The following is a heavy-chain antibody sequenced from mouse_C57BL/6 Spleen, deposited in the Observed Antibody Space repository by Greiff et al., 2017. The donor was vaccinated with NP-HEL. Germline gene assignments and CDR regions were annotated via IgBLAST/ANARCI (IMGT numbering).Heavy chain of an antibody. CDR1: GFTFSSYA. CDR3: TRVYGSFYYFDY. CDR2: ISSGGDYI. V-gene: IGHV5-9-1*02. J-gene: IGHJ2*01. D-gene: IGHD1-1*01. Sequence: EVKLVESGEGLVKPGGSLKLSCAASGFTFSSYAMSWVRQTPEKRLEWVAYISSGGDYIYYADTVKGRFTISRDNARNTLYLQMSSLKSEDTAMYYCTRVYGSFYYFDYWGQGTTLTVSS.